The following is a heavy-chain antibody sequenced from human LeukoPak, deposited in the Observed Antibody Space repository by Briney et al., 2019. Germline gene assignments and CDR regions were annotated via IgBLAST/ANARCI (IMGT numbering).Heavy chain of an antibody. CDR3: ARNARSYRVDYFDY. CDR2: IKQDGSEK. CDR1: GFTFSSYW. D-gene: IGHD1-26*01. J-gene: IGHJ4*02. V-gene: IGHV3-7*01. Sequence: GGSLRLSCAASGFTFSSYWMSWVRQAPGKGLEWVANIKQDGSEKYYVVSVKGRFTISRDNAKNSLYLQMNSLRAEDTAVYYCARNARSYRVDYFDYWGQGTLVTVSS.